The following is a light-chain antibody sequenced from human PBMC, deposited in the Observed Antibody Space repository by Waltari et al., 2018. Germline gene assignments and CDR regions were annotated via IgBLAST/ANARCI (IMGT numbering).Light chain of an antibody. CDR1: SSDVGGYNY. CDR3: SSYTSSSTLYV. V-gene: IGLV2-14*01. Sequence: QSALTQPASGSGSPGQSITLSCTGTSSDVGGYNYVPWYQQHPGKAPKLMIYEVSNRPSGVSNRVSGSKSGNTASLTISGLQAEDEADYYCSSYTSSSTLYVFGTGTKVTVL. J-gene: IGLJ1*01. CDR2: EVS.